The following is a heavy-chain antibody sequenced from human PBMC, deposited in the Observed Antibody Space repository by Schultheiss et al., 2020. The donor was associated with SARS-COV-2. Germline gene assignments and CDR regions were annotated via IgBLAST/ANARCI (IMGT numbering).Heavy chain of an antibody. V-gene: IGHV3-72*01. Sequence: GGSLRLSCAASGFTFSDHYMDWVRQAPGKGLEWVGRISNKLNSYTREYAASVKGRFTISRDDSENSLYLQMNSLKTEDTAVYYCARIPGVYDFWSGYFVWGQGTLVTVSS. CDR2: ISNKLNSYTR. CDR3: ARIPGVYDFWSGYFV. CDR1: GFTFSDHY. D-gene: IGHD3-3*01. J-gene: IGHJ4*02.